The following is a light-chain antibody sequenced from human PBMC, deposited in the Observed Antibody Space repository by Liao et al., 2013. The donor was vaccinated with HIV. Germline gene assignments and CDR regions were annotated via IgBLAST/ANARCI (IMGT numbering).Light chain of an antibody. CDR1: NIGSKS. V-gene: IGLV3-21*01. Sequence: SYELTQPHSVSVAPGKTARITCGGNNIGSKSVHWYQQKPGQAPVVVIYYDSDRPSGIPERFSGSNSRNTATLTISRVEVGDEADYYCQVWDSSIDHYVFGTGTKVTVL. CDR2: YDS. CDR3: QVWDSSIDHYV. J-gene: IGLJ1*01.